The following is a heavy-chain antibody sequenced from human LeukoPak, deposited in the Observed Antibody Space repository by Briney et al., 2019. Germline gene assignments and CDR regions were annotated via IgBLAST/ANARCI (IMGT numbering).Heavy chain of an antibody. Sequence: GGSLRLSCAASGFTFSSYAMIWVRQAPGKGLEWVSAISGSGGSTYYADSVKGRFTISRDNSKNTLYLQMNSLRAEDTAVYYCAKSPLEWLFSGLYYFDYWGQGTLVTVSS. CDR1: GFTFSSYA. D-gene: IGHD3-3*01. CDR2: ISGSGGST. J-gene: IGHJ4*02. V-gene: IGHV3-23*01. CDR3: AKSPLEWLFSGLYYFDY.